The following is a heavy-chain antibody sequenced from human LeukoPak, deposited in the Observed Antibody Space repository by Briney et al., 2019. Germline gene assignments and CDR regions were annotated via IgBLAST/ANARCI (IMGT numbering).Heavy chain of an antibody. D-gene: IGHD3-3*01. CDR2: IREERGQE. V-gene: IGHV3-7*03. Sequence: GGSLRLSCVASGLTVSNHWMSWVRQAPGKGLEWVANIREERGQEYYVDSVKGRFTISKNSAKNSLYLQMNSLRVEDTAVYFCARQGRSWDYWGQGTLVTVSS. CDR3: ARQGRSWDY. J-gene: IGHJ4*02. CDR1: GLTVSNHW.